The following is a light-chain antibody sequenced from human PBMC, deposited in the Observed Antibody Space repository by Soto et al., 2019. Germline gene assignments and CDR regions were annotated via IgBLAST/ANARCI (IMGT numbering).Light chain of an antibody. CDR1: HDITNH. Sequence: DIQMTQSPSSLSASVGDRVTITCQASHDITNHLNWYQQKPGKAPKLLIYDASNLQTGVPSRFSGSGSGTDFTFTISGRQPEDIATFYCQQYDILLTFGGGTKVDIK. J-gene: IGKJ4*01. V-gene: IGKV1-33*01. CDR3: QQYDILLT. CDR2: DAS.